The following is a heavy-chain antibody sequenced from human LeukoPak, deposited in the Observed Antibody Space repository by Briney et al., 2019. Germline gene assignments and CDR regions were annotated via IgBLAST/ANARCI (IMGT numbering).Heavy chain of an antibody. V-gene: IGHV3-23*01. Sequence: GGSLRLSCAASGFTFNSYDMRWVRQAPGGGVEWVSAISCSCGNTYYADSVKGRFTISRDNYKNTLYLQMNSLRAEDTAVYYCAKDGGQWLPITGIDYWGQGTLVTVSS. CDR1: GFTFNSYD. D-gene: IGHD3-22*01. CDR2: ISCSCGNT. CDR3: AKDGGQWLPITGIDY. J-gene: IGHJ4*02.